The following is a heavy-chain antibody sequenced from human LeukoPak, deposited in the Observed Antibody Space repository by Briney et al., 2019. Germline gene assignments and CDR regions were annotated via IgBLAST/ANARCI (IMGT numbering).Heavy chain of an antibody. CDR3: ASGRVWNLEY. D-gene: IGHD1-1*01. CDR1: GFTFSSYA. V-gene: IGHV3-30*04. J-gene: IGHJ4*02. Sequence: QPGRSLRLSCAASGFTFSSYAMHWVRQAPGKGLEWVAVISYDGSNKYHADSVKGRFTISRDNSKNTLYLQMTSLRAEDTAVYYCASGRVWNLEYWGQGTLVTVSS. CDR2: ISYDGSNK.